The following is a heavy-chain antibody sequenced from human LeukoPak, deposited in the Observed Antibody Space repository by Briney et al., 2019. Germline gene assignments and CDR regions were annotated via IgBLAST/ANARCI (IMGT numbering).Heavy chain of an antibody. Sequence: GGSLRLSCAASGFTFSSYWMHWVRQAPGKGLVWVSRINSDGSTTSYADSVMGRFTISRDNAKNTLYLQMNSLRAEDTAVYYCASFAGGAAGSFDYWGQGTLVTVSS. CDR1: GFTFSSYW. J-gene: IGHJ4*02. CDR2: INSDGSTT. D-gene: IGHD6-13*01. CDR3: ASFAGGAAGSFDY. V-gene: IGHV3-74*01.